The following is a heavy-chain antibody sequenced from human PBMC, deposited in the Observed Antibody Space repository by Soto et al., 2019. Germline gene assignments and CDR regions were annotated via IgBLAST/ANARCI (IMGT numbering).Heavy chain of an antibody. D-gene: IGHD2-21*02. Sequence: PSVTLSLPCTFSGGSMNRGDNHWCLIRQPPGRGLEWIGFIYHPGSTYYTPSLKSRVAISVDTSKNQFSLKLSSVTAADTAVYYCARVPLYDCGDLYDVFDLWGRGTMVTVS. CDR3: ARVPLYDCGDLYDVFDL. J-gene: IGHJ3*01. CDR1: GGSMNRGDNH. CDR2: IYHPGST. V-gene: IGHV4-30-4*01.